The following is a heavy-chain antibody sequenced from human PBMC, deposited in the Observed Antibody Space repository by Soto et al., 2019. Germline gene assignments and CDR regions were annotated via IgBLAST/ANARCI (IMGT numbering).Heavy chain of an antibody. CDR3: ARLALTGSYYSAFDI. CDR1: GDSVSTTTYY. J-gene: IGHJ3*02. D-gene: IGHD1-26*01. V-gene: IGHV4-39*02. CDR2: IIYSGTT. Sequence: QLQLQESGPGLVKPSETLSLTCTVSGDSVSTTTYYWGWIRQPPGKGLEWIGTIIYSGTTYYNASLKSRVAIFVDTSKNHFSLKLSSVTAADTAVYYCARLALTGSYYSAFDIWGQGTMVTVSA.